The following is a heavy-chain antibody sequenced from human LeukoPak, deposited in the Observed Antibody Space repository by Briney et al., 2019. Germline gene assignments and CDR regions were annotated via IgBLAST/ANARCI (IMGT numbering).Heavy chain of an antibody. Sequence: PSETLSLTCAVYGGSFSGYYWSWIRQPPGKGLEWIGEINHSGSTNYNPSLKSRVTISVDTSKNQFSLKLSSVTAAATAVYYCARTGMITFGGVIAKNDYWGQGTLVTVSS. J-gene: IGHJ4*02. CDR2: INHSGST. D-gene: IGHD3-16*02. CDR3: ARTGMITFGGVIAKNDY. CDR1: GGSFSGYY. V-gene: IGHV4-34*01.